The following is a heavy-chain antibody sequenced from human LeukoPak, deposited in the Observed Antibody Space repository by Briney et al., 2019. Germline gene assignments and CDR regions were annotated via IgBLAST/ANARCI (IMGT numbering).Heavy chain of an antibody. Sequence: GGSLRLSCTASGFTFSTYSMNWVRQAPGKGLEWVSYISSSSSTIYYADSVKGRFTISRDNSKNTLYLQMNSLRAEDTAVYYCAKRTYYYDSSGYYLDYWGQGTLVTVSS. V-gene: IGHV3-48*01. CDR3: AKRTYYYDSSGYYLDY. CDR1: GFTFSTYS. CDR2: ISSSSSTI. D-gene: IGHD3-22*01. J-gene: IGHJ4*02.